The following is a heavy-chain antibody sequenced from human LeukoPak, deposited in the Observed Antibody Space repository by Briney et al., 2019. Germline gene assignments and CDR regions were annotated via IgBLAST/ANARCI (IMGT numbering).Heavy chain of an antibody. V-gene: IGHV1-24*01. CDR1: GYTLTELS. J-gene: IGHJ5*02. CDR2: FDPEDGET. D-gene: IGHD3-10*01. Sequence: ASVKVSCKFSGYTLTELSMHWVRQAPGKGLEWMGGFDPEDGETIYAQKFQGRVTMTEDTSTDTAYMELSSLRSEDTAVYYCATDLIYLRGFDPWGQGTLVTVSS. CDR3: ATDLIYLRGFDP.